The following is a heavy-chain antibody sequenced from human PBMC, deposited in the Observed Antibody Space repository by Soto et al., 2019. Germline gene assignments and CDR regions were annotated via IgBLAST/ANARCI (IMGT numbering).Heavy chain of an antibody. V-gene: IGHV3-48*04. Sequence: GGSLRLSCAASGFTFSSYSMNWVRQAPGKGLEWVSYISSSSSTIYYADSVKGRFTISRDNAKNSLYLQMNSLRAEDTAVYYCARDGVRGVIIRAYYYGMDVWGQGTTVTVSS. CDR1: GFTFSSYS. CDR3: ARDGVRGVIIRAYYYGMDV. CDR2: ISSSSSTI. J-gene: IGHJ6*02. D-gene: IGHD3-10*01.